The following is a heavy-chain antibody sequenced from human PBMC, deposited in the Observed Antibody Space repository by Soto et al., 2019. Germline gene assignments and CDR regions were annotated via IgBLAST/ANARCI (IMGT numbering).Heavy chain of an antibody. V-gene: IGHV1-18*01. Sequence: QVQLVQSGAEVKKPGASVKVSCKASGYTFTSYGISWVRQAPGQVLEWMGWISAYNGNTKYAQKLQIRVTMTTDTSTRTDYMALRSLRSNDKAVYYFARVIAVDPDDAFDIWGQGTMVTVSS. CDR2: ISAYNGNT. D-gene: IGHD6-19*01. J-gene: IGHJ3*02. CDR3: ARVIAVDPDDAFDI. CDR1: GYTFTSYG.